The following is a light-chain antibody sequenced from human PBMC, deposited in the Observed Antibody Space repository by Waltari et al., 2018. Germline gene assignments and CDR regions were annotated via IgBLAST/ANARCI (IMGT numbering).Light chain of an antibody. CDR2: QAN. CDR3: QTWDSGTVL. J-gene: IGLJ2*01. Sequence: SYDLIQPASVSVSPGQTASITCSGDKLGDNYACWFQQKPGQSPILVIYQANKRPSGVPERFSGSNSGDTSTLTISGTQPMDEADYYCQTWDSGTVLFGGGTELTVL. V-gene: IGLV3-1*01. CDR1: KLGDNY.